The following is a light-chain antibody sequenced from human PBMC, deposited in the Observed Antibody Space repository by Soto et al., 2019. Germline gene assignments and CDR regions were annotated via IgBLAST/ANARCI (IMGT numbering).Light chain of an antibody. Sequence: DIPMTQSPSSLSQSVGDRVTITCRPSQSITNYVNWYQQKPGEAPKLLIYGASSLQSGVPSRFSGSGSGTDFTLTISSLQPEDVATYYCQQCYSTPFTFGPGTKVDIK. V-gene: IGKV1-39*01. CDR2: GAS. CDR3: QQCYSTPFT. J-gene: IGKJ3*01. CDR1: QSITNY.